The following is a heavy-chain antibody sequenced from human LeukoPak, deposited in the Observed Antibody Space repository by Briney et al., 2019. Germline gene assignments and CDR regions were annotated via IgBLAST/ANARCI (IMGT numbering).Heavy chain of an antibody. D-gene: IGHD3-3*01. CDR1: GYSISSGYY. V-gene: IGHV4-38-2*02. CDR3: ARANFWSGYHYYFDY. Sequence: SETLSLTCTVSGYSISSGYYWGWIRQPPGKGLEWIGSIYYSGSTYYNPSLKSRVTISVDTSKNQFSLKLSSVTAADTAVYYCARANFWSGYHYYFDYWGQGTLVTVSS. CDR2: IYYSGST. J-gene: IGHJ4*02.